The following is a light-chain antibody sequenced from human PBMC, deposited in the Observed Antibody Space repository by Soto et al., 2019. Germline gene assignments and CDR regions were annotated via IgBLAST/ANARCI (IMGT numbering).Light chain of an antibody. CDR2: RAS. CDR3: QQYNDWPPSWT. CDR1: QSVTVN. J-gene: IGKJ1*01. Sequence: EIVMTQSPATLSLSPGERATLSCRASQSVTVNLAWYQQKPGQAPRLLIYRASTRATGIPARFSGGGSGTEFTLTISSLQSEDFAVYICQQYNDWPPSWTFGQGTKVEIK. V-gene: IGKV3-15*01.